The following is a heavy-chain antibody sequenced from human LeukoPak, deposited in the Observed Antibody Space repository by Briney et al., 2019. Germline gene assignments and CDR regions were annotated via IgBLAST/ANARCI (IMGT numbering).Heavy chain of an antibody. CDR1: GFTFSSYS. J-gene: IGHJ6*02. Sequence: GGSLRLSCAASGFTFSSYSMNWVRQAPGKGLEWVSSISSSSSYIYYADSVKGRFTISRDTAKNSLYLQMNSLRAEDTAVYYCARDQAYCSSTSCYLPTYYYYGMDVWGQGTTVTVSS. CDR3: ARDQAYCSSTSCYLPTYYYYGMDV. V-gene: IGHV3-21*01. CDR2: ISSSSSYI. D-gene: IGHD2-2*01.